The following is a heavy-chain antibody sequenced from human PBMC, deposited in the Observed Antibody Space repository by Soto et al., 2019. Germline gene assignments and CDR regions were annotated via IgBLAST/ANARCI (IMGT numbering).Heavy chain of an antibody. CDR1: GFTFSSYA. CDR3: AKDLSAFRFLALRPSFEI. D-gene: IGHD3-3*01. V-gene: IGHV3-23*01. J-gene: IGHJ3*02. Sequence: SGGSLRLSCAASGFTFSSYAMAWVRPAPGKGLEWVSAISGGSDSTYYADSVKGRFTISRDNSKNTLYLQMNSLRAEDTAVYFCAKDLSAFRFLALRPSFEIWGQVTMVTVSS. CDR2: ISGGSDST.